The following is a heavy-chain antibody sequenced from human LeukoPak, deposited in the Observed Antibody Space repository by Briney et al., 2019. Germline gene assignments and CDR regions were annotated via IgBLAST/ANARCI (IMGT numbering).Heavy chain of an antibody. Sequence: GGSLRLSCAASGFIFNNYGMSWVRQGPGKGLEWVSSISVGGTNTHYAHSVKGRFTISRDNSKNTLYLQMNSLRAEDTAGYYCARDLWDYYDSSGYYYYYGMDVWGQGTTVTVSS. V-gene: IGHV3-23*01. CDR2: ISVGGTNT. J-gene: IGHJ6*02. CDR3: ARDLWDYYDSSGYYYYYGMDV. D-gene: IGHD3-22*01. CDR1: GFIFNNYG.